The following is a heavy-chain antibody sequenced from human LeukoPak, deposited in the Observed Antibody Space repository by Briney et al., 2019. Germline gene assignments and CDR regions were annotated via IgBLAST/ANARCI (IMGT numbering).Heavy chain of an antibody. D-gene: IGHD3-22*01. CDR1: GFTFSSYS. J-gene: IGHJ4*02. V-gene: IGHV3-48*04. CDR3: ARPSHSGKSYYDSSGYHFDY. Sequence: GGSLRLSCAASGFTFSSYSMTWVRQAPGKGLEWVSYISSSSSTIYYADSVKGRFTISRDNAKNSLYLQMNSLRAEDTAVYYCARPSHSGKSYYDSSGYHFDYWGQGTLVTVSS. CDR2: ISSSSSTI.